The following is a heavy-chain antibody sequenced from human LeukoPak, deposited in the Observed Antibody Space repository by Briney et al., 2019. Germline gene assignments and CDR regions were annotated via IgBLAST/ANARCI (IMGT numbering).Heavy chain of an antibody. D-gene: IGHD3-3*01. Sequence: PSETLSLTCNVSGGPISSYYWSWIRQPPGKGLEWIGYIYHSGSANYNPSLKSRVTISVDTSKNQFSLKLTSVTAADTAVYYCASGDFFGYWGQGILVTVSS. J-gene: IGHJ4*02. CDR1: GGPISSYY. V-gene: IGHV4-59*01. CDR2: IYHSGSA. CDR3: ASGDFFGY.